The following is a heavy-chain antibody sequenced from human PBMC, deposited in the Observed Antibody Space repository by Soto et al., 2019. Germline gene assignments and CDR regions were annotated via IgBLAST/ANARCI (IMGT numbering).Heavy chain of an antibody. D-gene: IGHD2-15*01. Sequence: EVQLVESGGGLVQRGGSLRLSCAASGLTFSSYSMNWVRQAPGKGLEWVSYISSSSSTIYYADSVKGRFTISRDNAKNSLYMQRNRRRAEDTAVYYCAFGEGSRYYYCGVEVWGRGTTVTVPS. V-gene: IGHV3-48*01. J-gene: IGHJ6*02. CDR3: AFGEGSRYYYCGVEV. CDR1: GLTFSSYS. CDR2: ISSSSSTI.